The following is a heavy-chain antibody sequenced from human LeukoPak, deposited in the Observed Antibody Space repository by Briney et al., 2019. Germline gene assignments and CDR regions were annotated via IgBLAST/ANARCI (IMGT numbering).Heavy chain of an antibody. Sequence: ASVKVSCKVSGYTLTELSMHWVRQAPGKGLEWMGGFDPEDGETIYAQKFQGRVTMTEDTSTDTAYMELSSLRSEDTAVYYCVTDLRPIRDIVVVPAASGLLGYWGQGTLVTVSS. D-gene: IGHD2-2*01. CDR2: FDPEDGET. J-gene: IGHJ4*02. CDR1: GYTLTELS. CDR3: VTDLRPIRDIVVVPAASGLLGY. V-gene: IGHV1-24*01.